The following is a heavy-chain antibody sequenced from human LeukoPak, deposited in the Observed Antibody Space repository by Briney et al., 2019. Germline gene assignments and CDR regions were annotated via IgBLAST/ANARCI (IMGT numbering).Heavy chain of an antibody. CDR3: AKAQMTNSRYSAYDC. Sequence: GGSLRLSCAASGFTFSSYAMSWVRQAPGKGLDWVSAISVSAGSTYYADSVKGRFTISRDYSKNTLYLQMNSLRAEDTAVYYCAKAQMTNSRYSAYDCWGQGTLVTVSS. D-gene: IGHD5-12*01. V-gene: IGHV3-23*01. CDR1: GFTFSSYA. CDR2: ISVSAGST. J-gene: IGHJ4*02.